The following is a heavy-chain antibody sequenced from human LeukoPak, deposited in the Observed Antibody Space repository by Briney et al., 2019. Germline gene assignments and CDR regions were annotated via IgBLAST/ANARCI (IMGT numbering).Heavy chain of an antibody. D-gene: IGHD2-21*01. CDR1: GGSISSGGYY. CDR3: ARDSCGGDCYRRGAYPGGRNWFDP. V-gene: IGHV4-30-2*01. Sequence: PSETLSLTCTVSGGSISSGGYYWSWIRQPPGKGLEWIGYIYHSGSTYYNPSLKSRVTISVDRSKNQFSLKLSSVTAADTAVYYCARDSCGGDCYRRGAYPGGRNWFDPWGQGTLVTVSS. J-gene: IGHJ5*02. CDR2: IYHSGST.